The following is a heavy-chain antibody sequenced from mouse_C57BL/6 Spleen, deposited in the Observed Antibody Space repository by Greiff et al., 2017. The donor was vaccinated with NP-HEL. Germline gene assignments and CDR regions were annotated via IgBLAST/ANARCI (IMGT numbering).Heavy chain of an antibody. CDR3: SRGDYGSSYPYYFDY. CDR1: GFTFSSYA. CDR2: ISDGGSYT. V-gene: IGHV5-4*03. D-gene: IGHD1-1*01. Sequence: EVKLVESGGGLVKPGGSLKLSCAASGFTFSSYAMSWVRQTPEKRLEWVATISDGGSYTYYPDNVKGRFTISRDNAKNNLYLQMSHLKAEDKAMYSWSRGDYGSSYPYYFDYWGQGTTLTVSS. J-gene: IGHJ2*01.